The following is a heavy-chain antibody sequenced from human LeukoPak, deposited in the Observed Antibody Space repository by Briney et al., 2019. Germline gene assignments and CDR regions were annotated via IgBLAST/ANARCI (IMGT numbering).Heavy chain of an antibody. V-gene: IGHV3-64*01. CDR3: TRHHLVGYTYGNSYTIDY. D-gene: IGHD5-18*01. Sequence: GGSPRLSCAASGFTFSSYAMHWVRQAPGKGLEYVSAISSNGGSTYYANSVKGRFTISRDDSKNTAYLQMNSLKTEDTAVYYCTRHHLVGYTYGNSYTIDYWGRGTLVTVSS. J-gene: IGHJ4*02. CDR2: ISSNGGST. CDR1: GFTFSSYA.